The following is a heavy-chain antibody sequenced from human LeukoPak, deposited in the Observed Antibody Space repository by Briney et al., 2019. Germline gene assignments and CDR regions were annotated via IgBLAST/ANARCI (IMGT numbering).Heavy chain of an antibody. CDR1: GYTFTSYY. Sequence: ASVKDSCKASGYTFTSYYMHWVRQAPGQGLEWMGIINPSGGSTTSYAQKFQGRVTMTRDTSTSTVDMELNSLTSEDTAVYYCARASSSGRRFDYWGQGTLVTVSS. J-gene: IGHJ4*02. CDR2: INPSGGSTT. CDR3: ARASSSGRRFDY. D-gene: IGHD3-22*01. V-gene: IGHV1-46*01.